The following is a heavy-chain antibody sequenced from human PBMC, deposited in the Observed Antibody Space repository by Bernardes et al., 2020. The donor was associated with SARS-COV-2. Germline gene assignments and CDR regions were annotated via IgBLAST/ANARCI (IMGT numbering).Heavy chain of an antibody. J-gene: IGHJ6*02. Sequence: GGPLRLSCAASGFIFSRKAMTWVRQAPGKGLEWLAGISGSGGSTYYADSVKGRFTISRNNSKDTLYLEMNSLKAEDTAIYYCAKCVQGSYAMDVWGQGTKVTVS. CDR2: ISGSGGST. V-gene: IGHV3-23*01. CDR1: GFIFSRKA. D-gene: IGHD1-1*01. CDR3: AKCVQGSYAMDV.